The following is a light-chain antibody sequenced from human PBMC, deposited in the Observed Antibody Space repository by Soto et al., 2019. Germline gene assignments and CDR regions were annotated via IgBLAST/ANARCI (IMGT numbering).Light chain of an antibody. CDR2: DVS. J-gene: IGLJ2*01. CDR1: SSDVGGYNY. Sequence: QSALTQPASVSGSPGQSITISCTGTSSDVGGYNYVSWYKQHPGKAPKLMIYDVSNQPSGVSNRFSGSKSGNTASLTISGLQPEDEADYYCSSYTSSSTLVFGGGTKLTVL. CDR3: SSYTSSSTLV. V-gene: IGLV2-14*01.